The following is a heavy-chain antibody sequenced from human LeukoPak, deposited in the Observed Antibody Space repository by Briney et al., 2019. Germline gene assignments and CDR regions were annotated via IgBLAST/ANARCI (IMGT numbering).Heavy chain of an antibody. J-gene: IGHJ4*02. CDR3: ARGYCNGGSCYSFYY. Sequence: ASVKVSCKASGYTFISFYIHWVRQAPGQGLEWRGLINPSGGTTLYAQKFQGRVTMTRDTSTSTVYMELSSLRSEDTAVYYCARGYCNGGSCYSFYYWGQGTLVTVSS. CDR1: GYTFISFY. D-gene: IGHD2-15*01. CDR2: INPSGGTT. V-gene: IGHV1-46*01.